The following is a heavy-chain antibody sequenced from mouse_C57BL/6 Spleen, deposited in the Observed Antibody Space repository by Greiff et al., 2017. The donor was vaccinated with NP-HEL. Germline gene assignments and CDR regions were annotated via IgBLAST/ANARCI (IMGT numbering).Heavy chain of an antibody. CDR3: ARGGSLDY. CDR2: IDPSDSET. V-gene: IGHV1-52*01. J-gene: IGHJ2*01. CDR1: GYTFTSYW. Sequence: QVQLQQPGAELVRPGSSVKLSCKASGYTFTSYWMHWVKQRPIQGLEWIGNIDPSDSETHYNQKFKDKATLTVDKSSSTAYMQLSSLASEDAAVYYCARGGSLDYWGQGTTLTVSS.